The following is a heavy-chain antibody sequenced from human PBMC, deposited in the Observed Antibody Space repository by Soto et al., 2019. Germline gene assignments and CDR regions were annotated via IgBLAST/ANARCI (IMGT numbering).Heavy chain of an antibody. J-gene: IGHJ6*02. D-gene: IGHD2-15*01. CDR1: GFTFSSYS. CDR3: ARARGDYSTNYYYGMDV. Sequence: PGGSLRLSCAASGFTFSSYSMNWVRQAPGKGLEWVSSISSSSSYIYYADSVKGRFTISRDNAKNSLYLQMNSLRAEDTAVYYCARARGDYSTNYYYGMDVWGQGTTVTVSS. V-gene: IGHV3-21*01. CDR2: ISSSSSYI.